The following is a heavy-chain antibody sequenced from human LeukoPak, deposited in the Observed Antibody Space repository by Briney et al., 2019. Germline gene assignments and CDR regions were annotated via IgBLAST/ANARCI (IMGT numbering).Heavy chain of an antibody. D-gene: IGHD3-10*01. CDR2: TYYRSKWYT. J-gene: IGHJ6*02. Sequence: SQTLSLTCAISGDSVSSNSAAWNSIRQSPSRGLEWLTRTYYRSKWYTDYAVSVKSRVIINPDTSKNHFSLQLNSVTPEDTAVYYCARDSGRRLDVWGQGTTVTVSS. CDR1: GDSVSSNSAA. CDR3: ARDSGRRLDV. V-gene: IGHV6-1*01.